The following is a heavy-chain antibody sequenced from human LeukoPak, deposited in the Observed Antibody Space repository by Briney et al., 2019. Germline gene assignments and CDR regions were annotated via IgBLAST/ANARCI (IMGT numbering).Heavy chain of an antibody. Sequence: GGSLRLSCAVSGVTFTNSDMSWVRQAPGKGLEWVSAMSGSDSATHYADSVKDRFIISRDNSKNTLFLQMNSLRAEDTAIYYCVKAKTAVVVPTAPRTYYFDFWGQGTLVTVSS. CDR1: GVTFTNSD. J-gene: IGHJ4*02. D-gene: IGHD2-15*01. CDR3: VKAKTAVVVPTAPRTYYFDF. CDR2: MSGSDSAT. V-gene: IGHV3-23*01.